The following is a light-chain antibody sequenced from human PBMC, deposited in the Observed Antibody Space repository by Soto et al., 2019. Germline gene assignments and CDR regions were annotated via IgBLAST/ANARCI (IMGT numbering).Light chain of an antibody. J-gene: IGKJ5*01. CDR3: QQRRNWPIT. V-gene: IGKV3-11*01. CDR1: QSVSSY. CDR2: DAS. Sequence: EIVLTQSSATLSLSPGERATLSCRASQSVSSYLAWYQQKPGQAPRLLIYDASNRATGIPARFSGSGSGTDFTLTISSLEPEDFAGYYCQQRRNWPITFGQGTRLEIK.